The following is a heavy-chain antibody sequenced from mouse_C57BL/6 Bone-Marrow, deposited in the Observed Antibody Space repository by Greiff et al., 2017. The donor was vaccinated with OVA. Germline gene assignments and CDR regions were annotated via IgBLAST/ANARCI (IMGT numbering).Heavy chain of an antibody. Sequence: QVQLQQSGAELAKPGASVKLSCKASGYTFTSSWMHWVKQRPGQGLEWIGYINPSSGYTKYNQKFKDKATLTADKSSSTAYVQLSGLTYEDSAVYYCARGLITTEPYWYFDVWGTGTTVTVSS. D-gene: IGHD1-1*01. V-gene: IGHV1-7*01. CDR1: GYTFTSSW. CDR3: ARGLITTEPYWYFDV. CDR2: INPSSGYT. J-gene: IGHJ1*03.